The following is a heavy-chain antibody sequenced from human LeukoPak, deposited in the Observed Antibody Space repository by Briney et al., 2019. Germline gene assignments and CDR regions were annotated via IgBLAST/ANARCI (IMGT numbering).Heavy chain of an antibody. CDR2: IYYSGST. J-gene: IGHJ4*02. D-gene: IGHD3-22*01. CDR1: GFTFSSY. CDR3: AREIVVTLDY. Sequence: GSLRLSCAASGFTFSSYWGWIRQPPGKGLEWIGSIYYSGSTYYNPSLKSRVTISVDTSKNQFSLKLSSVTAADTAVYYCAREIVVTLDYWGQGTLVTVSS. V-gene: IGHV4-39*07.